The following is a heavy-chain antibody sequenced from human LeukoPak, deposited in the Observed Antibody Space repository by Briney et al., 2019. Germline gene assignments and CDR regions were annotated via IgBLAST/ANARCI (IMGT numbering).Heavy chain of an antibody. V-gene: IGHV3-74*01. CDR2: INSDGTGT. J-gene: IGHJ3*02. Sequence: GGSLRLSCAASGFTFSTYWMDWVRQAPGKGLVWVSHINSDGTGTTYADSVKGRFTISRDNAKNTLYLQMNTLRAEDTAVYYCARGGQGGVFDIWGQGTMVTVSS. D-gene: IGHD1-26*01. CDR1: GFTFSTYW. CDR3: ARGGQGGVFDI.